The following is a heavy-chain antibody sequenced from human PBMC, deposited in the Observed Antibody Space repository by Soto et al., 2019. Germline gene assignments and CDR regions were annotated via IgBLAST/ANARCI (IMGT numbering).Heavy chain of an antibody. CDR1: GGSISSSSYY. Sequence: SETLSLTCTVSGGSISSSSYYWGWIRQPPGKGLEWIGSIYYSGSTYYNPALRSRFTISVDTSKNQFSLKLSSVTAADTAVYYCARGHSIRLLLQYGFDIWGQGTMVTVSS. CDR3: ARGHSIRLLLQYGFDI. D-gene: IGHD2-15*01. J-gene: IGHJ3*02. V-gene: IGHV4-39*07. CDR2: IYYSGST.